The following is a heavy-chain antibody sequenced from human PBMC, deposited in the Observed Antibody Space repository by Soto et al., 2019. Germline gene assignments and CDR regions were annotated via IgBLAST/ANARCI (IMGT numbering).Heavy chain of an antibody. CDR2: IYYSGST. Sequence: QVQLQESGPGLVKPSETLSLTCTVSGGSISSYYWSWIRQPPGKGLEWIGYIYYSGSTNYNPSLKSRLTISVDTYKHQLSLQLSSVTAADTAVYYCARGRRGCSGGSCYRFYYYMDVWGKGTTVTVSS. D-gene: IGHD2-15*01. CDR1: GGSISSYY. V-gene: IGHV4-59*01. CDR3: ARGRRGCSGGSCYRFYYYMDV. J-gene: IGHJ6*03.